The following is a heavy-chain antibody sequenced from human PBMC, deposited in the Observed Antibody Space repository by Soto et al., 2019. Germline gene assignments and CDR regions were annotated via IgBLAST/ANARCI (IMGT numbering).Heavy chain of an antibody. CDR1: GFTVSSNY. D-gene: IGHD3-10*01. CDR3: ATRYGSGSYNPALNYYYGMDV. V-gene: IGHV3-53*01. CDR2: IYSGGST. J-gene: IGHJ6*02. Sequence: GGSLRLSCAASGFTVSSNYMSWVRQAPGKGLEWVSVIYSGGSTYYADSVKGRFTISRDNSKNALYLQMNSLRAEDTAVYYCATRYGSGSYNPALNYYYGMDVWGQGTTVTVSS.